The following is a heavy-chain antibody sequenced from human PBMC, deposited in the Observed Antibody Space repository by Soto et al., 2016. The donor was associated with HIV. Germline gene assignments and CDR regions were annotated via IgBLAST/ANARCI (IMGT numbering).Heavy chain of an antibody. J-gene: IGHJ6*03. CDR2: INPNSGGT. CDR1: GYTFTGYY. D-gene: IGHD3-10*01. V-gene: IGHV1-2*02. Sequence: QVQLVQSGAEVKKPGASVKVSCKASGYTFTGYYMHWVRQAPGQGLEWMGWINPNSGGTNYAQKFQGRVTMTRDTSINTAYMELSRLRSDDTAVYYCARGFRGAIIRYYYYYMDVWGKGTTVTVSS. CDR3: ARGFRGAIIRYYYYYMDV.